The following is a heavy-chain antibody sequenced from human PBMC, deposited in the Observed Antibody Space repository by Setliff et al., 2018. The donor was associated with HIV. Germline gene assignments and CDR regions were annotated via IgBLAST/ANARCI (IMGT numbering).Heavy chain of an antibody. CDR1: GGSISSSHW. V-gene: IGHV4-4*02. J-gene: IGHJ5*02. D-gene: IGHD3-3*01. CDR2: IYHSGSS. Sequence: SETLSLTCAVSGGSISSSHWWSWVRQPPGKGLEWIGEIYHSGSSNSNPSLKSRVTMSVDTSKTQFSLNLTSVTAADTAVYYRARDRGSYNFWSGLARGDNWFDPWGQGTLVTVSS. CDR3: ARDRGSYNFWSGLARGDNWFDP.